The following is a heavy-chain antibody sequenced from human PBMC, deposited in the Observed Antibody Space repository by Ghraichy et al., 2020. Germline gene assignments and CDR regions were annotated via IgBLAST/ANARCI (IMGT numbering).Heavy chain of an antibody. CDR1: GFTFSSYS. Sequence: GGSLRLSCAASGFTFSSYSMTWVRQAPGKGLEWLSYINSGSTYISYADSVKGRFTISRDNAKNSLFLQMNSLRAEDTAVYYCARGCSGSCWFHDWGQGTLVTVSS. D-gene: IGHD2-15*01. CDR2: INSGSTYI. J-gene: IGHJ5*02. V-gene: IGHV3-21*05. CDR3: ARGCSGSCWFHD.